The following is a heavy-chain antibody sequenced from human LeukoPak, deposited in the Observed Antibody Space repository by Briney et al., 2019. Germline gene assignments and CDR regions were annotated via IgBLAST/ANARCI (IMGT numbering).Heavy chain of an antibody. CDR2: INPNSGGT. D-gene: IGHD3-22*01. J-gene: IGHJ4*02. Sequence: ASVKVSCKASRYTFTGYYMHWVRQAPGQGLEWMGWINPNSGGTNYTQKFQGRVTMTRDTSISTAYMELSRLRSDDTAVYYCARAYDSSGYYLPYFDYWGQGTLVTVSS. V-gene: IGHV1-2*02. CDR1: RYTFTGYY. CDR3: ARAYDSSGYYLPYFDY.